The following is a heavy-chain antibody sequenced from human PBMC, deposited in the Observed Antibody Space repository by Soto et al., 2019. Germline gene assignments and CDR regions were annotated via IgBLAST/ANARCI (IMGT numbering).Heavy chain of an antibody. CDR2: ISGSGGSI. CDR3: ARVAPEYSSTPRRFDF. J-gene: IGHJ4*02. Sequence: PGGSLRLSCAASGFTFGIYAMSWVRQAPGKGLGWVSSISGSGGSIYYAHSVKGRFTISRDKTKNTLDLQMNSLRAEDTAVYHCARVAPEYSSTPRRFDFWGQGTLVTVSS. D-gene: IGHD6-13*01. V-gene: IGHV3-23*01. CDR1: GFTFGIYA.